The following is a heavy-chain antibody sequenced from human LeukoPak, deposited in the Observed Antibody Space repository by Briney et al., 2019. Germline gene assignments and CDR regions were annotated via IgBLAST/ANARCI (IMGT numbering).Heavy chain of an antibody. CDR3: ARADSSGWYFSGWFDP. J-gene: IGHJ5*02. CDR1: GESFSGYY. V-gene: IGHV4-34*12. CDR2: IIDTGST. Sequence: PSETLSLTCVVYGESFSGYYWTWIRQPPGKGLEWIGEIIDTGSTKYNSSLKSRVTISIDTSKNQFSLNLTSLTAADTAVYYCARADSSGWYFSGWFDPWGQGTLVTVSS. D-gene: IGHD6-19*01.